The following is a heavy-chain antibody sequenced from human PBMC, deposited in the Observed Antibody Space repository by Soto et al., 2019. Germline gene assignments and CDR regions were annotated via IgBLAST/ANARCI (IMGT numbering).Heavy chain of an antibody. Sequence: GGSLRLSCAASGFTFSSYAMHWVRQAPGKGLEWVAVISYDGSNKYYADSVKGRFTISRDNSKNTLYLQMNSLRAEDTAVYYCARDQGLDAFDIWGQGTTVTV. CDR3: ARDQGLDAFDI. CDR2: ISYDGSNK. V-gene: IGHV3-30-3*01. CDR1: GFTFSSYA. D-gene: IGHD6-25*01. J-gene: IGHJ3*02.